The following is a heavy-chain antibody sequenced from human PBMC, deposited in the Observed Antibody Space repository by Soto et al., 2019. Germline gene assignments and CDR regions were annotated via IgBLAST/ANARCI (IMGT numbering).Heavy chain of an antibody. J-gene: IGHJ4*02. CDR2: INPSGGNT. V-gene: IGHV1-46*01. CDR3: ARGGRRFLEWEPFDY. D-gene: IGHD3-3*01. CDR1: GYTFTSYY. Sequence: ASVKVSCKASGYTFTSYYMHWVRQAPGQGLEWMGIINPSGGNTKYSQKFQGRVTITRDTSASTAYMELSSLRSEDTAVYYCARGGRRFLEWEPFDYWGQGTLVTVSS.